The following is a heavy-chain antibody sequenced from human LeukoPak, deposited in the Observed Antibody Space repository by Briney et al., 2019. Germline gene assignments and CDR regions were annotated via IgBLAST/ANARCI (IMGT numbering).Heavy chain of an antibody. D-gene: IGHD1-26*01. CDR1: GYAFIGYY. CDR3: ARDDDGTYPRTGNCFDP. Sequence: ASVKVSCKASGYAFIGYYIHWVRQAPGQGLEWMGWINPKSGDTNFAQKFKGRVTMTRDTSIRTVYLELSSLTSDDTAVYFCARDDDGTYPRTGNCFDPWGQGTLVTVSS. V-gene: IGHV1-2*02. J-gene: IGHJ5*02. CDR2: INPKSGDT.